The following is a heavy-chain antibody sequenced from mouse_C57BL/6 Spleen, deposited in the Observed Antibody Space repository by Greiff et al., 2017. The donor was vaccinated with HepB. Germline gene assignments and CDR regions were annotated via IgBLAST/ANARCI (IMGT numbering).Heavy chain of an antibody. CDR3: ARGGLLRYFDY. CDR1: GYAFSSSW. CDR2: IYPGDGDT. Sequence: VQGVESGPELVKPGASVKISCKASGYAFSSSWMNWVKQRPGKGLEWIGRIYPGDGDTNYNGKFKGKATLTADKSSSTAYMQLSSLTSEDSAVYFCARGGLLRYFDYWGQGTTLTVSS. J-gene: IGHJ2*01. D-gene: IGHD1-1*01. V-gene: IGHV1-82*01.